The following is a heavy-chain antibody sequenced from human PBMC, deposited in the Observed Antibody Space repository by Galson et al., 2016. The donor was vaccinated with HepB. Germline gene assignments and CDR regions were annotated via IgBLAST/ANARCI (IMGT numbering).Heavy chain of an antibody. V-gene: IGHV3-20*01. Sequence: SLRLSCAASGFPFDEYDMSWVRQVPGKGLEWVSGIYRNGGITGYADSVRGRFTISRDNARNSLYLQMNSLRAEHTAFYLCARDRLYSGIYSSSYKGMDLWGQGTWIFVSS. D-gene: IGHD6-13*01. CDR2: IYRNGGIT. CDR3: ARDRLYSGIYSSSYKGMDL. J-gene: IGHJ6*02. CDR1: GFPFDEYD.